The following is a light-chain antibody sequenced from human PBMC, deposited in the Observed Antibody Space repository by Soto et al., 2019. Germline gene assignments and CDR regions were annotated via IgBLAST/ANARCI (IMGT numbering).Light chain of an antibody. CDR2: GVT. J-gene: IGLJ3*02. CDR3: ASYTGSSTNV. Sequence: QSVLTQPASISGSRGQSITISCTGTSGAVGFYDFVSWYQPHPGKVPRLIIYGVTKPPSGVSHRVSGSKSGNTASLTISGLQVEDEADDSCASYTGSSTNVFGGGTKVTVL. CDR1: SGAVGFYDF. V-gene: IGLV2-14*03.